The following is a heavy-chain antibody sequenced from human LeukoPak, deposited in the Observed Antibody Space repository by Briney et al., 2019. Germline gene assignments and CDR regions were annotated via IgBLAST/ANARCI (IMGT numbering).Heavy chain of an antibody. V-gene: IGHV1-18*01. CDR1: GYTFTSYG. CDR2: ISAYNGNT. D-gene: IGHD4-17*01. J-gene: IGHJ4*02. CDR3: ARDLPTTVTTWPSFDY. Sequence: ASVKVSCKASGYTFTSYGISWVRQAPGQGLEWMGWISAYNGNTNYAQKLQGRVTMTTDTSTSTAYMELRSLRSDDTAVYYCARDLPTTVTTWPSFDYWGQGTLVTVSS.